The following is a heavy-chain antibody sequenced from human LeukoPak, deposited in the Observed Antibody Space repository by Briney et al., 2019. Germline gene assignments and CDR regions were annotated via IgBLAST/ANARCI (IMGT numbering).Heavy chain of an antibody. V-gene: IGHV3-23*01. J-gene: IGHJ4*02. Sequence: GGSLRLSCAASGFTFSSYAMSWVRQAPGKGLEWVSAISGSGGSTYYADSVKGRFTISRDNSKNTLCLQMNSLRAEDTAVYYCAKNQDFRWPKEPSDYWGQGTLVTVSS. CDR3: AKNQDFRWPKEPSDY. D-gene: IGHD5-24*01. CDR1: GFTFSSYA. CDR2: ISGSGGST.